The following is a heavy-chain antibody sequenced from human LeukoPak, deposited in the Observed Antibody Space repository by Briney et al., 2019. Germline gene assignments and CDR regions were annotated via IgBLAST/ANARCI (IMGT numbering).Heavy chain of an antibody. Sequence: KSGGSLRLSCAASGFTFSSYAMHWVRQAPGKGLEWVSFISSSSTYIYYADSMKGRFTISRDNAKNSLFLQMNSLRGEDTAVYYCARIPYSSSLTDAFDIWGQGT. V-gene: IGHV3-21*01. CDR1: GFTFSSYA. D-gene: IGHD6-6*01. CDR3: ARIPYSSSLTDAFDI. CDR2: ISSSSTYI. J-gene: IGHJ3*02.